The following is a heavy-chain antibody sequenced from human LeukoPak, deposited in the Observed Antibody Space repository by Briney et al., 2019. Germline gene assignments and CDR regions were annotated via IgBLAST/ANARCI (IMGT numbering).Heavy chain of an antibody. CDR2: IYYTGST. CDR1: GDSISIRGYY. D-gene: IGHD3-22*01. V-gene: IGHV4-31*03. J-gene: IGHJ4*02. CDR3: ARYLDSTGYLDY. Sequence: PSETLSLTCTVSGDSISIRGYYCSWIRQHPGKCLDCIGYIYYTGSTYYNPSLKSRVTIAVDTSKKQFSLQLSSVTAADTAVYYCARYLDSTGYLDYWGQGTLVTVSS.